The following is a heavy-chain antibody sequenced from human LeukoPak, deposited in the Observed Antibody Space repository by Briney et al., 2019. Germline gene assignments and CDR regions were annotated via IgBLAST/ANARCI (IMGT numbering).Heavy chain of an antibody. CDR2: TNPNSGGT. V-gene: IGHV1-2*02. CDR3: AGGVAYCSSTSCYSGY. J-gene: IGHJ4*02. Sequence: ASVKVSSKASGYTFTVYYMHWVRQAPGQGLEWMGWTNPNSGGTNYAQKFQGRVTMTRHTSISTAYMERSRLRSDDTAVYYCAGGVAYCSSTSCYSGYWGQGTLVTVSS. D-gene: IGHD2-2*02. CDR1: GYTFTVYY.